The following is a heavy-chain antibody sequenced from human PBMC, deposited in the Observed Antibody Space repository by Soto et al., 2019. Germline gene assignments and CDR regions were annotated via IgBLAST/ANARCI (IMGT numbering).Heavy chain of an antibody. CDR3: AKARVCTPRWGYYHLDV. D-gene: IGHD7-27*01. CDR1: GFTFSSST. CDR2: VGGNSGST. V-gene: IGHV3-23*01. Sequence: EVRLLESGGDLIQPGGSLRLSCAASGFTFSSSTMSWVRQAPEKGLEWVSAVGGNSGSTFYADSVKGRFTISKDSSKNTPFLQMTSVRGEDTAVYYWAKARVCTPRWGYYHLDVWGKGTSVTAS. J-gene: IGHJ6*03.